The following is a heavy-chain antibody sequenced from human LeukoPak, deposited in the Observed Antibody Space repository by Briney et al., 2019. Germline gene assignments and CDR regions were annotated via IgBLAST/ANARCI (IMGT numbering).Heavy chain of an antibody. D-gene: IGHD6-6*01. CDR3: ARPRRTPYAFDI. Sequence: GGSXXSYDWSWIRQPPGKGLEWIGYIYYSRRPNYTPSLHSRVPISVDTSKNQFSLKLSSVTAADTAVYYCARPRRTPYAFDIWGQGTMVTVSS. CDR1: GGSXXSYD. V-gene: IGHV4-59*08. J-gene: IGHJ3*02. CDR2: IYYSRRP.